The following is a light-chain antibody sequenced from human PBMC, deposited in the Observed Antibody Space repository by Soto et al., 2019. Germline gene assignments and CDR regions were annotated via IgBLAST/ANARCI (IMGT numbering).Light chain of an antibody. CDR2: EVF. J-gene: IGLJ2*01. Sequence: QSVLTQPASVSGSPGQSITISCTGSTNDIGRYNYVSWYQQHPAKAPKLLIYEVFNRPSGISNRFSGSKSDNTASLTISGLQAKDEGHYYCSSYTSTTTVVFGGGTQLTVL. CDR1: TNDIGRYNY. V-gene: IGLV2-14*01. CDR3: SSYTSTTTVV.